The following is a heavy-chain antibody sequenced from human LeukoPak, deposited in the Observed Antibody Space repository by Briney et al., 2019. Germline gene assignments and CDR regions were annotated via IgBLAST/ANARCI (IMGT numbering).Heavy chain of an antibody. Sequence: SETLSLACTVSGGSISSYYWSWIRQPPGKGLEWIGYIYYTGSTNYNPSLKSRVTISVDTSKNQFSLKLSSVTAADTAVYYCARDRVGATPGYYYYGMDVWGQGTTVTVSS. CDR3: ARDRVGATPGYYYYGMDV. D-gene: IGHD1-26*01. J-gene: IGHJ6*02. CDR1: GGSISSYY. CDR2: IYYTGST. V-gene: IGHV4-59*01.